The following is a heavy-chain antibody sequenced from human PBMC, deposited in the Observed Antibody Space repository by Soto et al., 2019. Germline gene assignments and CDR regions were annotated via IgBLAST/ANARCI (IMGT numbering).Heavy chain of an antibody. CDR1: GSSFSSSG. J-gene: IGHJ4*02. V-gene: IGHV3-30*18. CDR2: ISYDGTYK. Sequence: QVQLVESGGGVVQPGRSLRLSCAASGSSFSSSGIHWVRQVPGKGLQWVAVISYDGTYKHYADSVKGRFTISRDNSKNTVYLQMNSLRAEDTAVYYCAKDRGYYSSSWPSYWGKGTLVTVSS. D-gene: IGHD6-13*01. CDR3: AKDRGYYSSSWPSY.